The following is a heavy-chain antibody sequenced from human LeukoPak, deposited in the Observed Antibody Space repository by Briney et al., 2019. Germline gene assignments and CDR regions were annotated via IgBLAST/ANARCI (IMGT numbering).Heavy chain of an antibody. Sequence: GGSLRLSCAASGFIFSNYGMHWVRQAPGKGPEWVAIIWYDGSKTYYADSVKGRFTISRDNSKNTLYVQMDSLRIEDAAVYYCAKDTRYHGSGTYATAAFDIWGQGTMVTVSS. CDR3: AKDTRYHGSGTYATAAFDI. V-gene: IGHV3-30*02. D-gene: IGHD3-10*01. CDR2: IWYDGSKT. CDR1: GFIFSNYG. J-gene: IGHJ3*02.